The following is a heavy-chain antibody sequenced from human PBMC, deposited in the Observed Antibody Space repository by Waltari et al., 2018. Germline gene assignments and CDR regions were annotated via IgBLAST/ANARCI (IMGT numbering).Heavy chain of an antibody. CDR2: IYHIGST. D-gene: IGHD6-13*01. CDR3: ASELIEYSSSWYHTFDY. J-gene: IGHJ4*02. Sequence: QVQLQESGPGLVKPSETLSLTCAVSGYSISSGYYCGWIRHPPGKGLEWIGSIYHIGSTYYNTSLKSRVTISVDTSKTQFSLKLSSVTAADTAVYYCASELIEYSSSWYHTFDYWGQGTLVTVSS. V-gene: IGHV4-38-2*01. CDR1: GYSISSGYY.